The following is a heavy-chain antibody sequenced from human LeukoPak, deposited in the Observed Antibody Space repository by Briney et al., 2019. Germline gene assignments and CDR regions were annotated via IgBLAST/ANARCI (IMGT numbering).Heavy chain of an antibody. V-gene: IGHV1-18*01. CDR2: ISAYNGNT. Sequence: ASVRVSCKVSGYTFTSYGISWVRQAPGQGLEWMGWISAYNGNTNYAQKLQGRVTMTTDTSTSTAYMELRSLGSDDTAVYYCARGSYYDFWSGLHTTRPFDYWGQGTLVTVSS. J-gene: IGHJ4*02. D-gene: IGHD3-3*01. CDR3: ARGSYYDFWSGLHTTRPFDY. CDR1: GYTFTSYG.